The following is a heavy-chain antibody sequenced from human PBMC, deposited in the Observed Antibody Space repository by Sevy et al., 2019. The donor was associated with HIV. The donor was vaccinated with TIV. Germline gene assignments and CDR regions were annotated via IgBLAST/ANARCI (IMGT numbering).Heavy chain of an antibody. J-gene: IGHJ5*02. D-gene: IGHD3-22*01. CDR2: IYTSGST. CDR3: ARGGSYYYASSGWSVWFDP. CDR1: GGSFSSDDYS. V-gene: IGHV4-61*02. Sequence: SESLSLTCTVSGGSFSSDDYSWSWIRQPAGKGLEWIGLIYTSGSTSYNPSLRSRVSMSVDTSKNLFSLRLSSVTAADTAVYYCARGGSYYYASSGWSVWFDPWGQGTPVTVSS.